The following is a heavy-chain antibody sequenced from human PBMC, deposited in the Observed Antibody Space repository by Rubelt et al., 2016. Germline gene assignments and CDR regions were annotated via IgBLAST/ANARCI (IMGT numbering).Heavy chain of an antibody. CDR2: IYSGGST. D-gene: IGHD3-16*02. V-gene: IGHV3-NL1*01. CDR1: GFHFGSFA. J-gene: IGHJ4*02. CDR3: ARDSDYVWGSYRYTGLYVDY. Sequence: VQLLASGGGLVQPGGSLRLSCATSGFHFGSFALHWVRQAPGKGLEWVSVIYSGGSTYYADSVKGRFTISRDNAKNSLYLQMNSLRAEDTALYYCARDSDYVWGSYRYTGLYVDYWGQGTLVTVSS.